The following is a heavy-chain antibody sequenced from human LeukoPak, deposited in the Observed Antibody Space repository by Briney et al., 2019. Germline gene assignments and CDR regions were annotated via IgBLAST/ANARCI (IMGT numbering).Heavy chain of an antibody. CDR2: IKQDGSEK. Sequence: PGGSLRLSCAASGFTFSSYWMSWVRQAPGKGLEWVANIKQDGSEKYYVDSVKGRFTISRDNAMNSLYLQMNSLRAEDTAVYYCASLSTSFGMDVWGQGTTVTVSS. CDR1: GFTFSSYW. CDR3: ASLSTSFGMDV. J-gene: IGHJ6*02. D-gene: IGHD5/OR15-5a*01. V-gene: IGHV3-7*05.